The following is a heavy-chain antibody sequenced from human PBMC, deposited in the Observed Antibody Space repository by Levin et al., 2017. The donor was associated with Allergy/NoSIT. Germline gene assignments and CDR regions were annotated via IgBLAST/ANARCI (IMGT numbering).Heavy chain of an antibody. CDR2: LRSNRHGGTS. J-gene: IGHJ5*02. D-gene: IGHD6-6*01. CDR1: GFTFGDYA. V-gene: IGHV3-49*03. Sequence: PGESLKISCSASGFTFGDYAMSWFRQAPGKGLEWVAFLRSNRHGGTSEYAASVRGRFIISREDSKSIAYLQMNSLKIEDTAVYYCTRDIAARHWFDPWGQGTLVTVSS. CDR3: TRDIAARHWFDP.